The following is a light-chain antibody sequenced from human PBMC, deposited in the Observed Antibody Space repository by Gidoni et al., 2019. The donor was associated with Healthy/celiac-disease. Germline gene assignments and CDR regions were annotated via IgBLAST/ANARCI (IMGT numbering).Light chain of an antibody. CDR3: QQYNNWPYT. V-gene: IGKV3-15*01. CDR2: GAS. Sequence: EIVMTQSPATLSVSPGERATLSCRASQSVSSNLAWYQQKPGQAPRLLIYGASTRATGIPARFSGSGSGKEFTRTISSLQSEDFAFYYCQQYNNWPYTFGQGTKLEIK. J-gene: IGKJ2*01. CDR1: QSVSSN.